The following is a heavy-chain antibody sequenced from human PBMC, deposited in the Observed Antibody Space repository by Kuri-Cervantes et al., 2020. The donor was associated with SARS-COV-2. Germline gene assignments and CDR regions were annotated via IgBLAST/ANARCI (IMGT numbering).Heavy chain of an antibody. CDR2: IYYSGST. J-gene: IGHJ6*02. V-gene: IGHV4-59*08. CDR3: ARVVFYCGADCYHYYSYAMDV. Sequence: GSLRLSCTVSGGSISSYYWSWIRQPPGKGLEWIGYIYYSGSTNYNPSLKSRVTISVDTSKNQFSLKLSSVTAADTAVYYCARVVFYCGADCYHYYSYAMDVWGQGTTVTVSS. CDR1: GGSISSYY. D-gene: IGHD2-21*02.